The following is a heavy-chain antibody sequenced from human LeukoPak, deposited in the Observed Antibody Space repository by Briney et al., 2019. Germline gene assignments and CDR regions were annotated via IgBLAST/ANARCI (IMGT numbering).Heavy chain of an antibody. D-gene: IGHD6-19*01. Sequence: GGSLRLSCAASGFTFSSYTMNWVRQPPGKGLEWVSNIGTSSTTIYYADSVKGRFTISRDNAKNSLYLQMNSLRAEGTAVYYCAKDPHPLAVAGYFDYWGQGTLVTVSS. CDR3: AKDPHPLAVAGYFDY. J-gene: IGHJ4*02. CDR2: IGTSSTTI. V-gene: IGHV3-48*01. CDR1: GFTFSSYT.